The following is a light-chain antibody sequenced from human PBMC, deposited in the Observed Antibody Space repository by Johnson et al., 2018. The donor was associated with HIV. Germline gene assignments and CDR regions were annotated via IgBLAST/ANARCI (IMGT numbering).Light chain of an antibody. Sequence: QSVLTQPPSVSAAPGQKVTISCSGSSSNIGNNYVSWYQQLPGTAPNLLIYETNKRPSGIPDRFSGSKSGTSATLGITGLQTGDEADYYCGTWDTSLSAGGVFGSGTKVTVL. CDR2: ETN. V-gene: IGLV1-51*02. CDR1: SSNIGNNY. CDR3: GTWDTSLSAGGV. J-gene: IGLJ1*01.